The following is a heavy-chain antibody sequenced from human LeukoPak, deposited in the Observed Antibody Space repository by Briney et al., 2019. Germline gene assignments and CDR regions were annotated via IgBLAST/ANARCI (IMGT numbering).Heavy chain of an antibody. D-gene: IGHD3-9*01. CDR1: GFTFSDYY. CDR3: ARRGPSFLTGSTNGNGMDV. Sequence: PGGSLRLSCAASGFTFSDYYMSWVRQAPGKGLEWVANIKQDGSEKYYVDSVKGRFTISRDNAKNSLYLQMNSLRAEDTAVYYCARRGPSFLTGSTNGNGMDVWGQGTTVTVSS. CDR2: IKQDGSEK. V-gene: IGHV3-7*01. J-gene: IGHJ6*02.